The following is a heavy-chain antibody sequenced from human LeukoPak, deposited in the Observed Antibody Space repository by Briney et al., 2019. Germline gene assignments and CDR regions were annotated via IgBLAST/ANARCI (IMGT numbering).Heavy chain of an antibody. D-gene: IGHD2-21*01. Sequence: SETLSLTCTVSGGSISSSSYYWGWIRQPPGKGLEWIGSIYYSGSTFYNSSLKSRVTISVDTSKNQFSLKLSSVTAADTAVYYCSILLTAFDYWGQGTLVTVSS. V-gene: IGHV4-39*01. J-gene: IGHJ4*02. CDR1: GGSISSSSYY. CDR3: SILLTAFDY. CDR2: IYYSGST.